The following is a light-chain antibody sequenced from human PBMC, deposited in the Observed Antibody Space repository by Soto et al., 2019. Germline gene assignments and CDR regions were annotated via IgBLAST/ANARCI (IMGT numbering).Light chain of an antibody. V-gene: IGKV3-15*01. CDR1: QSVSSN. CDR2: GAS. CDR3: QLYNNWPPYT. Sequence: EIVMTQSPATLSVSPGERATLSCRASQSVSSNLAWYQQKPGQAPRLLIYGASTRATGIPARFSGSGSGTEFTLTIRSLQSEDFAVYYWQLYNNWPPYTFGQGTKLEIK. J-gene: IGKJ2*01.